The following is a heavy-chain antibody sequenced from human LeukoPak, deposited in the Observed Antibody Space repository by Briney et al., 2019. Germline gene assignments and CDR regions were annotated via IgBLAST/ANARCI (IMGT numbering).Heavy chain of an antibody. J-gene: IGHJ3*02. V-gene: IGHV3-23*01. D-gene: IGHD3-22*01. CDR1: GFTFTSYA. CDR3: AKFVNYYDSSGSGGAFDI. CDR2: ISGSGGST. Sequence: GGSLRLSCAASGFTFTSYAMSWVRQAPGKGLEWVSTISGSGGSTYFADSVKGRFTISRDNSKNTLYLQMNSLRAEDTAVYYCAKFVNYYDSSGSGGAFDIWGQGTMVTVSS.